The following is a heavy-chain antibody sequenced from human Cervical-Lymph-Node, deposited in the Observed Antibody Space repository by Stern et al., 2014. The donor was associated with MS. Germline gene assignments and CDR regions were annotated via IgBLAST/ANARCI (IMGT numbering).Heavy chain of an antibody. CDR1: GYTFTVYA. D-gene: IGHD3-16*01. CDR2: INVADANT. CDR3: ARDYLGADAFDI. J-gene: IGHJ3*02. Sequence: QVQLVESGAEVKKPGASVKVSCKASGYTFTVYAMHWVRQAPGQSLEWMGWINVADANTKHSQNFRGRVTITSDTLANTAYMELNRLTYEDTAVYYCARDYLGADAFDIWGQGTMVTVSP. V-gene: IGHV1-3*01.